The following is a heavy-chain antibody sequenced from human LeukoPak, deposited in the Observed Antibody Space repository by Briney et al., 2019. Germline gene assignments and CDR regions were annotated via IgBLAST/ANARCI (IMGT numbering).Heavy chain of an antibody. CDR2: IYYSGST. J-gene: IGHJ4*02. D-gene: IGHD6-13*01. CDR3: ARHSIAAAVYFDY. V-gene: IGHV4-39*01. CDR1: GGSISSSSYY. Sequence: SETLSLTCTVSGGSISSSSYYWGWIRQPPGKGLGWIGSIYYSGSTYYNPSLKSRVTISVDTSKNQFSLKLSSVTAADTAVYYCARHSIAAAVYFDYWGQGTLVTVSS.